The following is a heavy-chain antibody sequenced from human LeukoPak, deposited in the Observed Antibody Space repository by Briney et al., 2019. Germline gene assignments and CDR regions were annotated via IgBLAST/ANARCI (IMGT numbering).Heavy chain of an antibody. CDR2: IYYSGST. J-gene: IGHJ4*02. Sequence: PSETLSLTCTVSGGSISSSSYYWGWIRQPPGKGLEWIGCIYYSGSTYYNPSLKSRVTISVDTSKNQFSLKLSSVTAADTAVYYCARTNQPFDYWGQGTMVTVSS. CDR1: GGSISSSSYY. V-gene: IGHV4-39*01. CDR3: ARTNQPFDY. D-gene: IGHD2-2*01.